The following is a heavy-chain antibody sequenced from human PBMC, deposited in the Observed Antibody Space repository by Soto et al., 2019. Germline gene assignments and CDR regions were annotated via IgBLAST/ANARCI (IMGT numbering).Heavy chain of an antibody. J-gene: IGHJ5*02. V-gene: IGHV3-33*01. Sequence: GGSLRLSCAASGFTFSSYGMHWVRQAPGKGLEWVAVIWYDGSNKYYADSVKGRFTISRDNSKNTLYLQMNSLRAEDTAVYYCAREGDYGTNDGDWFDPWGQGTLVTVSS. CDR2: IWYDGSNK. CDR1: GFTFSSYG. D-gene: IGHD4-17*01. CDR3: AREGDYGTNDGDWFDP.